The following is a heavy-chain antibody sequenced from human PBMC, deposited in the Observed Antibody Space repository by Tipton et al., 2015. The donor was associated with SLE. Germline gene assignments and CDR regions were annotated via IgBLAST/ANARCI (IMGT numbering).Heavy chain of an antibody. CDR2: ISSSGSTI. J-gene: IGHJ3*02. Sequence: GSLRLSCAASGFTFSSYEMNWVRQAPGKGLDWVSYISSSGSTIYYADSVKGRFTISRDNAKNSLYLQMNSLRAEDTAVFYCATVPLYSSGWFTSNDAFVIWGQGTMVTVSS. CDR1: GFTFSSYE. CDR3: ATVPLYSSGWFTSNDAFVI. V-gene: IGHV3-48*03. D-gene: IGHD6-19*01.